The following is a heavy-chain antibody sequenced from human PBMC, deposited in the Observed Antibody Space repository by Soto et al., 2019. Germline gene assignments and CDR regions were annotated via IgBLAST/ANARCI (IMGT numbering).Heavy chain of an antibody. CDR1: GFTFSNYD. J-gene: IGHJ4*02. CDR2: ISYDGSNK. V-gene: IGHV3-30*18. Sequence: VGSLRLSCAASGFTFSNYDMHWVRQAPGKGLEWVAVISYDGSNKYYADSVKGRFTISRDNSKNTLYLQMNSLRTEDTAVYYCAKERHSRGSWALDYWGQGTPVTVSS. CDR3: AKERHSRGSWALDY. D-gene: IGHD2-15*01.